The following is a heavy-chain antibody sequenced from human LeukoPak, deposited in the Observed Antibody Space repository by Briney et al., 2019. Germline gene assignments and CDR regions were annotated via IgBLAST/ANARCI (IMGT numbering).Heavy chain of an antibody. CDR3: ARVFVAATQAYYYYYMDV. Sequence: ASVKVSCKASGYTFTSYYMHWARQAPGQGLEWMGIINPSGGSTSYAQKFQGRVTMTRDMSTSTVYMELSSLRSEDTAVYYCARVFVAATQAYYYYYMDVWGKGTTVTVSS. D-gene: IGHD2-15*01. V-gene: IGHV1-46*01. J-gene: IGHJ6*03. CDR1: GYTFTSYY. CDR2: INPSGGST.